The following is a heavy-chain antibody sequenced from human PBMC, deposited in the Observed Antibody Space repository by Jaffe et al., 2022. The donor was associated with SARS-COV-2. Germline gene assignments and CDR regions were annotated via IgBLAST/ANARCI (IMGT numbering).Heavy chain of an antibody. CDR2: IRSKTDGGTT. J-gene: IGHJ4*02. CDR1: GLTFINAW. Sequence: EVQLVESGGGLVKPGGSLRLSCAASGLTFINAWMSWVRQAPGKGLEWVGLIRSKTDGGTTLYAAPVKDRFTISRDDSKNTLYLQMNSLRTEDTAVYYCIGVYLGNWGQGTLVTVSS. D-gene: IGHD2-2*01. V-gene: IGHV3-15*01. CDR3: IGVYLGN.